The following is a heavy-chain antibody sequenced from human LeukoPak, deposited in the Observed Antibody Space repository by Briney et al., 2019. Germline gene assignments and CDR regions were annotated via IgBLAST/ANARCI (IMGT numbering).Heavy chain of an antibody. J-gene: IGHJ3*02. CDR2: ISAYNGNT. Sequence: TSVKVSCKASGYTFTSYGISWVRQAPGQGLEWMGWISAYNGNTNYAQKLQGRGTMTTDTSTSTAYMELRSLRSYDTAVYYCARKGRITVVRGDDALDIWGQGTMVTVSS. CDR3: ARKGRITVVRGDDALDI. D-gene: IGHD3-10*01. V-gene: IGHV1-18*01. CDR1: GYTFTSYG.